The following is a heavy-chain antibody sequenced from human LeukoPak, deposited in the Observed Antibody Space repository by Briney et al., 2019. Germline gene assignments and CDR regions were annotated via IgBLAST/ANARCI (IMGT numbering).Heavy chain of an antibody. Sequence: GGLRLSCXASGFTFSSYSMNWVRQAPGKGLEWVSSISSSSSYIYYADSVKGRFTISRDNAKNSLYLQMNSLRAEDTAVYYCARDLPATASYTFDYWGPGTLVTVSS. V-gene: IGHV3-21*01. CDR2: ISSSSSYI. J-gene: IGHJ4*02. CDR1: GFTFSSYS. CDR3: ARDLPATASYTFDY. D-gene: IGHD2-21*02.